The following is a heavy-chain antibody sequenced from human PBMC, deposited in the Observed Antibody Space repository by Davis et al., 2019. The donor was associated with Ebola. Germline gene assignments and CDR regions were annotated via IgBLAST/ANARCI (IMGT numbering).Heavy chain of an antibody. CDR1: GFTFSNYA. J-gene: IGHJ4*02. D-gene: IGHD3-10*01. V-gene: IGHV3-23*01. Sequence: GGSLRLSCAASGFTFSNYAMSWVRQAPGKGLEWVSAIDGGGDATYNADSVKGRFTISRDNSKNTLFLQMSSLRAEDTAVYYCAKDWGYMVRGVIIDYWGQGTLVTVSS. CDR3: AKDWGYMVRGVIIDY. CDR2: IDGGGDAT.